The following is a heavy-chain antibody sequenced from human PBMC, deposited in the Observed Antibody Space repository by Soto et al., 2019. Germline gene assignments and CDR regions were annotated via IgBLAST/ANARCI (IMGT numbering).Heavy chain of an antibody. D-gene: IGHD3-10*01. V-gene: IGHV4-34*01. CDR2: INHSGST. CDR3: AREMYYYGSGSYFDY. CDR1: GGSISSYY. Sequence: SETLSLTCTVSGGSISSYYWSWIRQPPGKGLEWIGEINHSGSTYYNPSLKSRVTISVDTSKNQFSLKLSSVTAADTAVYYCAREMYYYGSGSYFDYWGQGTLVTVSS. J-gene: IGHJ4*02.